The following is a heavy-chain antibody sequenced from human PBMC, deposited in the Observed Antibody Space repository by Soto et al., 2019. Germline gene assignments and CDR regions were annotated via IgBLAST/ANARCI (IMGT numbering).Heavy chain of an antibody. CDR3: ARYYCTVSVCYYFDS. J-gene: IGHJ4*02. Sequence: SETLSLTCSVSGGSISSYYWSWIRQPPGKGLEWIGYIYYSGSTSYNPSLKSRVTMSVDTSKNQFSLKLSSVTAADTAVYSCARYYCTVSVCYYFDSWGQETLVTVSS. D-gene: IGHD2-8*02. CDR1: GGSISSYY. CDR2: IYYSGST. V-gene: IGHV4-59*08.